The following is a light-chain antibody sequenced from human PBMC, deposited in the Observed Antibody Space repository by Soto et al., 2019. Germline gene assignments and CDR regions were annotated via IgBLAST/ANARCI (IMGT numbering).Light chain of an antibody. CDR2: GAS. J-gene: IGKJ5*01. V-gene: IGKV3-15*01. CDR3: QQYDNWPPIT. CDR1: QSVSSN. Sequence: EIVLTQSPGTLSLSPGERATLSCRASQSVSSNLAWYQQRPGQAPRLLIYGASTRATGIPARFSGSGSGTEFTLTISSLQSEDFAIYYCQQYDNWPPITFGQGTRLEI.